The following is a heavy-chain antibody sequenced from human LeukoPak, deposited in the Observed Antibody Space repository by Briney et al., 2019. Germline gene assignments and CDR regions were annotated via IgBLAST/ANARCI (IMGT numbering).Heavy chain of an antibody. V-gene: IGHV3-66*01. CDR1: GFTVSSNY. J-gene: IGHJ6*02. CDR2: IYSGGST. CDR3: AREGKPSSYYYGMDV. Sequence: PGGSLRLSCAASGFTVSSNYMSWVRQAPGKGLEWVAVIYSGGSTYYADSVKGGFTISRDNSKNTLYLQMNSLRAEDTAVYYCAREGKPSSYYYGMDVWGQGTTVTVSS.